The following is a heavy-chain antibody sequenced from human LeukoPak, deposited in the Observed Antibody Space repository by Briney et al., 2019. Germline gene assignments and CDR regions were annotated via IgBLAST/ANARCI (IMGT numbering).Heavy chain of an antibody. Sequence: ASVKVSCKASGYTFTGYYMHWVRQAPGQGLEWMGWINPNSGGTNYPQKFQGWVTMTRDTSISTAYMELSRLCADDTAVYYCARAESVIVVVPAAGVDYWGRGTLVSVS. CDR3: ARAESVIVVVPAAGVDY. D-gene: IGHD2-2*01. CDR1: GYTFTGYY. CDR2: INPNSGGT. J-gene: IGHJ4*02. V-gene: IGHV1-2*04.